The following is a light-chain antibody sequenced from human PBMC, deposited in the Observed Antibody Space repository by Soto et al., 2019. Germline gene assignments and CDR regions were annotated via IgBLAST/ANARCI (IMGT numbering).Light chain of an antibody. J-gene: IGKJ5*01. CDR2: GTS. V-gene: IGKV3-15*01. Sequence: EIVMTQSPDTLSVSPGERATLSCRASQSVSSNLAWYQQKPGQAPRLLINGTSTRATGIPARFSGSGSGTEFTLTISSLQSEDFAAYYCQQYNNWPSITFGQGTRLEIK. CDR1: QSVSSN. CDR3: QQYNNWPSIT.